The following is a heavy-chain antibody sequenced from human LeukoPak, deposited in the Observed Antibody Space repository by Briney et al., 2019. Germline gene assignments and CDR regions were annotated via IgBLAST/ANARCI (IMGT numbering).Heavy chain of an antibody. J-gene: IGHJ6*02. D-gene: IGHD6-19*01. CDR2: IWYDGSNK. CDR3: ARVFPYSSGWYDPGYYYGMDV. CDR1: GFTFSSYG. V-gene: IGHV3-33*01. Sequence: GGSLRLSCAASGFTFSSYGMHWVRQAPGKGLEWVAVIWYDGSNKYYADSVKGRFTISRDNSKNTLYLQMNSLRAEDTAVYYCARVFPYSSGWYDPGYYYGMDVWGQGTTVTVSS.